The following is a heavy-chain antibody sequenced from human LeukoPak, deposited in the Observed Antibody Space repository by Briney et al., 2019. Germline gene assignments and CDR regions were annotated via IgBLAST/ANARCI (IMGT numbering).Heavy chain of an antibody. D-gene: IGHD2-2*02. J-gene: IGHJ4*02. Sequence: PGGSLRLSCAASGFTFSDYSMDWVRQAPGKGLEWVSSISSSSSYIYYADSVKGRFTISRDNAKNSLYLQMNSLRAEDTAVYYCARAPPGYCSGTSCHNGDYWGQGTLVTVSS. CDR2: ISSSSSYI. V-gene: IGHV3-21*01. CDR3: ARAPPGYCSGTSCHNGDY. CDR1: GFTFSDYS.